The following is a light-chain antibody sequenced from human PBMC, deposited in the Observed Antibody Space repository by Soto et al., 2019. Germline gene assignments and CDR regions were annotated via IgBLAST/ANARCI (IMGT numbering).Light chain of an antibody. CDR3: CSYAGSYTWV. CDR1: SSNIGARYD. Sequence: QSVLTQPPSVSGAPGQRVTISCTGSSSNIGARYDVHWYQQVPGTPPKLLIYSNTNRPSGVPDRFSGSKSGTSASLAITGLQAEDDADYYCCSYAGSYTWVFGGGTKLTVL. J-gene: IGLJ3*02. V-gene: IGLV1-40*01. CDR2: SNT.